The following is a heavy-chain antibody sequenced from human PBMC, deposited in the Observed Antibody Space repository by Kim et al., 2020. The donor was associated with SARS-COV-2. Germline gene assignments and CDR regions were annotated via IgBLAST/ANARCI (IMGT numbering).Heavy chain of an antibody. V-gene: IGHV4-34*01. CDR2: INHSGST. CDR3: ARGPGSSSWYEPYYYYYGMDV. CDR1: GGSFSGYY. J-gene: IGHJ6*02. Sequence: SETLSLTCAVYGGSFSGYYWSWIRQPPGKGLEWIGEINHSGSTNYNPSLKSRVTISVDTSKNQFSLKLSSVTAADTAVYYCARGPGSSSWYEPYYYYYGMDVWGQGTTVTVSS. D-gene: IGHD6-13*01.